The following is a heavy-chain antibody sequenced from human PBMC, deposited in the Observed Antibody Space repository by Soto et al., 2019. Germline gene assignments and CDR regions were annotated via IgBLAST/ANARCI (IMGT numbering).Heavy chain of an antibody. V-gene: IGHV4-59*01. D-gene: IGHD4-17*01. CDR3: ASFTDGFDY. J-gene: IGHJ4*02. Sequence: SEAQTVTCTVSGGSISSYYWSWIRQPPGKGVERIGYIYYSGSTNYNPSLKSPVTISVDTSKTQSSLKLSSVTAAYPAVYYSASFTDGFDYWGQGTLVTVSS. CDR1: GGSISSYY. CDR2: IYYSGST.